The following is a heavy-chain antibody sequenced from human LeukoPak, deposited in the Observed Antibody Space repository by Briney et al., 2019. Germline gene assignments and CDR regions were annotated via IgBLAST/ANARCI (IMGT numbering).Heavy chain of an antibody. CDR3: AKRVVVPAALAGWFDY. CDR2: IFPSGGEI. CDR1: GFTFSTFA. V-gene: IGHV3-23*01. Sequence: GGSLRLSCAASGFTFSTFAMIWVRQPPGKGLEWVSSIFPSGGEIHYADSVRGRFTISRDNSKSTLSLQMNSLRAEDTAVYYCAKRVVVPAALAGWFDYWGQGTLVTVSS. J-gene: IGHJ4*02. D-gene: IGHD2-2*01.